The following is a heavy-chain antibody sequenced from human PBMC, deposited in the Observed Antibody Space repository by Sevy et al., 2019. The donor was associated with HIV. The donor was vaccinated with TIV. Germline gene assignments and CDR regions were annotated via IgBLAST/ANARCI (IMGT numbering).Heavy chain of an antibody. CDR3: ARGCPDDILTHYGMDV. CDR1: GGSFSFYG. D-gene: IGHD3-9*01. V-gene: IGHV1-69*13. J-gene: IGHJ6*02. Sequence: ASVKVSCKASGGSFSFYGISWVRQAPGQGLEWMAGIIPILGTTKYAQKFQGRVTITADESTSTAYMELTSLRSEDTAVYYCARGCPDDILTHYGMDVWGQGTTVTVSS. CDR2: IIPILGTT.